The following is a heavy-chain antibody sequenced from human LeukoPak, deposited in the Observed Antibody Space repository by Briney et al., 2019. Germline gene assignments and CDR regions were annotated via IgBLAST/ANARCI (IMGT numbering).Heavy chain of an antibody. CDR1: GDTVSSNSAA. J-gene: IGHJ4*02. V-gene: IGHV6-1*01. D-gene: IGHD3-10*01. CDR3: WGSGNSADY. CDR2: TYYRSRWHS. Sequence: SQTLSLTCAISGDTVSSNSAAWNWIRQSTSRGLEWLGRTYYRSRWHSEYALSVKSRIIINPDTSKNQFSLQLKSVTPEDTAVYYCWGSGNSADYWGQGTLVTVSS.